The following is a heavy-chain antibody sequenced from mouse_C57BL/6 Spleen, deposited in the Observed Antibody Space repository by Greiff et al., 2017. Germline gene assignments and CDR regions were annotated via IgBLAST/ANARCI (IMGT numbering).Heavy chain of an antibody. CDR3: AGITTVVARYCDV. Sequence: VQLQQSGPELVKPGASVKISCKASGYAFSSSWMNWVKQRPGKGLEWIGRIYPGDGDTNYNGKFKGKATLTADKSSSTAYMQLSSLTSEDSAVYFCAGITTVVARYCDVWGTGTTVTVSS. CDR2: IYPGDGDT. D-gene: IGHD1-1*01. CDR1: GYAFSSSW. J-gene: IGHJ1*03. V-gene: IGHV1-82*01.